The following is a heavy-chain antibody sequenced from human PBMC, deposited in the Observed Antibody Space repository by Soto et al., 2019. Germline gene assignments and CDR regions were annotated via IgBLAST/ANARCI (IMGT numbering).Heavy chain of an antibody. V-gene: IGHV1-46*03. CDR3: ARRYCTTTTCYVDDWFDP. D-gene: IGHD2-2*01. J-gene: IGHJ5*02. Sequence: QVQLVQSGAEVKKPGASMKVSCKASGYTFTRYYMHWVRQAPGQGLKWMGIINPSGGSTTYAQKFQGRVTVTRDTSTSTVYMELSSLRSEDTAVYYCARRYCTTTTCYVDDWFDPWGQGTLVTVSS. CDR2: INPSGGST. CDR1: GYTFTRYY.